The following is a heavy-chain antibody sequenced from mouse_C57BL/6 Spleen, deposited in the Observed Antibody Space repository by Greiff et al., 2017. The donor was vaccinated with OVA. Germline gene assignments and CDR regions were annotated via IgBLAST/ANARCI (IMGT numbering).Heavy chain of an antibody. CDR3: ARHGYAMDY. CDR2: ISNLAYSI. V-gene: IGHV5-15*01. Sequence: VQLKESGGGLVQPGGSLKLSCAASGFTFSDYGMAWVRQAPRKGPEWVAFISNLAYSIYYADTVTGRFTISRENAKNTLYLEMSSLRSEDTAMYYCARHGYAMDYWGQGTSVTVSS. J-gene: IGHJ4*01. CDR1: GFTFSDYG.